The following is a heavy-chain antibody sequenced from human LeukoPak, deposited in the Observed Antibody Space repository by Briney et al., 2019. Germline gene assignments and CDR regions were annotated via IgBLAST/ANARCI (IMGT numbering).Heavy chain of an antibody. CDR3: ARGSYGSGNYYIGDAFDM. J-gene: IGHJ3*02. CDR1: GFTVSYNY. D-gene: IGHD3-10*01. Sequence: GGSLRLSCAASGFTVSYNYMSWVRQAPGKGLAWVSTIYSGGSTYYADSVKGRFTISRDNSKNTVYLQMNSPRDEDTAVYYCARGSYGSGNYYIGDAFDMWGQGTMVTVSS. V-gene: IGHV3-53*01. CDR2: IYSGGST.